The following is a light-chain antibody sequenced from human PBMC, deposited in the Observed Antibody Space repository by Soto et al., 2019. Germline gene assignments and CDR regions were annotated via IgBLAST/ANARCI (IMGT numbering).Light chain of an antibody. V-gene: IGKV3-15*01. CDR3: QQYQNLWT. CDR1: QTIYSN. CDR2: RAS. J-gene: IGKJ1*01. Sequence: IQMTQSPATLSVSPGERATLSCRASQTIYSNVAWYQQRPGQAPRLLIYRASVRATGIPARFSGSGSGTEFTLTIGSLQSEDSAVYYCQQYQNLWTFGQGTKVDIK.